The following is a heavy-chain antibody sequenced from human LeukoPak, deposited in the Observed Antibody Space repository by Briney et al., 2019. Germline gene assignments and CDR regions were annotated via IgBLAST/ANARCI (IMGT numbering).Heavy chain of an antibody. CDR3: AKSFSVGYSSGWYVPAYYFDY. V-gene: IGHV3-23*01. D-gene: IGHD6-19*01. Sequence: GGSLRLSCAASGFIFSSYAMSWVRQAPGKGLEWISAISGSGGNTYYTDSVKGRFTISRDNSRNTLHLQMNSLRDEDTAVYYCAKSFSVGYSSGWYVPAYYFDYWGQGTLVTVSS. CDR2: ISGSGGNT. J-gene: IGHJ4*02. CDR1: GFIFSSYA.